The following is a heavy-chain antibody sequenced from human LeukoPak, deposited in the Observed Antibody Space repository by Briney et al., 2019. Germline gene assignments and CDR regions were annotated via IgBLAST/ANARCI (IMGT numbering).Heavy chain of an antibody. V-gene: IGHV3-7*01. CDR2: IKGDESEK. Sequence: GGSLRLSCVASGFTLSNYWMNWVRQAPGKGLQWVASIKGDESEKKFVDSVRGRFTISRDNSQNSLFLQMNSLRAEDTSVYSCARGPDYGDRLDFFDYWGQGSLVTVSS. CDR1: GFTLSNYW. CDR3: ARGPDYGDRLDFFDY. J-gene: IGHJ4*02. D-gene: IGHD4-17*01.